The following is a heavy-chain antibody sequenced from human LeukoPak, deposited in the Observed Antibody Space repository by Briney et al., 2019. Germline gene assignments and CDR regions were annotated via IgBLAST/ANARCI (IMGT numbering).Heavy chain of an antibody. Sequence: TGGSLRLSCAASGFTFDDYAMHWVRPAQGKGLEWVSGISWNSGSIGYEDSVKGRFTISRDNSKNTLYLQMNSLRAEDTAVYYCAKVGLTVTTILDYFDYWGQGTLVTVSS. D-gene: IGHD4-11*01. CDR3: AKVGLTVTTILDYFDY. V-gene: IGHV3-9*01. J-gene: IGHJ4*02. CDR1: GFTFDDYA. CDR2: ISWNSGSI.